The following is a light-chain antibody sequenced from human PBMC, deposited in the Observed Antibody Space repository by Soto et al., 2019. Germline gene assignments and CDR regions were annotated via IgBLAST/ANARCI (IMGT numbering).Light chain of an antibody. CDR3: GAWDSSLSAYV. V-gene: IGLV1-51*01. J-gene: IGLJ1*01. CDR2: DNN. CDR1: SSNIGNNY. Sequence: QSVLTQPPSVSAAPGQTVTISCSGSSSNIGNNYVSWYQQLPGTAPKLLIYDNNKRPSGIPDRFSGSKSGTSATLGIAALQSGDEADYYCGAWDSSLSAYVFGTGTKVTVL.